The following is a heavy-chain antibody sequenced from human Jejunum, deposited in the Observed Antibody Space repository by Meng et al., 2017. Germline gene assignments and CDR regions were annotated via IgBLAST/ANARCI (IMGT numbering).Heavy chain of an antibody. Sequence: VRLGEVGGGVVKPGGSLRLSCVASGFSFTDAWMSWVRQAPGKGLEWVGSIKSNSDGGTTDYAAPVKGRFTISRDDSKNTLYLQMNSLITEDTAVYFCATGAAAADHWGQGTLVTVSS. CDR2: IKSNSDGGTT. J-gene: IGHJ4*02. D-gene: IGHD6-13*01. V-gene: IGHV3-15*01. CDR1: GFSFTDAW. CDR3: ATGAAAADH.